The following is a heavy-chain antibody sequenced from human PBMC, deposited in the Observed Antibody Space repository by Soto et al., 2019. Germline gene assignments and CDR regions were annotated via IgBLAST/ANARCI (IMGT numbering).Heavy chain of an antibody. CDR1: GASISSAY. J-gene: IGHJ3*02. Sequence: PSETLSLTCTVSGASISSAYWSWIRQSPVKGLEWIGCVYYSGSTNYNPSLQSRVTISVDTSKNQFSLKLSSVTAADTAVYYCARGYYDSRGQSNNFDIWGQGTMVTVSS. D-gene: IGHD3-22*01. CDR3: ARGYYDSRGQSNNFDI. CDR2: VYYSGST. V-gene: IGHV4-59*01.